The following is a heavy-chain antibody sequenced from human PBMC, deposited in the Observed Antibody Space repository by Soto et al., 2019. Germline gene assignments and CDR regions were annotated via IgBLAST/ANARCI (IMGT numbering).Heavy chain of an antibody. CDR2: ISWNSGSI. CDR1: GFTFDDYA. CDR3: AKGGDTRSPFDY. Sequence: GGSLRLSCAASGFTFDDYAMHWVRQAPGKGLEWVSGISWNSGSIGYADSVKGRFTISRDNAKNSLYLQMNSLRAEDTALYYCAKGGDTRSPFDYWGQGTLVTVSS. D-gene: IGHD1-26*01. V-gene: IGHV3-9*01. J-gene: IGHJ4*02.